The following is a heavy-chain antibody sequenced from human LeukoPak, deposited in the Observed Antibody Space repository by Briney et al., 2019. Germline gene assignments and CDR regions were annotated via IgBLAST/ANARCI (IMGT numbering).Heavy chain of an antibody. D-gene: IGHD3-10*01. V-gene: IGHV3-23*01. CDR2: ISGSGGST. CDR3: AKDRDRLVGELIRKSPPTMDV. CDR1: GFTFSSYA. Sequence: SGGSLRLSCAASGFTFSSYAMSWVRQAPGKGLEWVSAISGSGGSTYYADSVKGRFTISRDNSKNTLYLQMNSLRAEDTAVYYCAKDRDRLVGELIRKSPPTMDVWGKGTTVTVSS. J-gene: IGHJ6*03.